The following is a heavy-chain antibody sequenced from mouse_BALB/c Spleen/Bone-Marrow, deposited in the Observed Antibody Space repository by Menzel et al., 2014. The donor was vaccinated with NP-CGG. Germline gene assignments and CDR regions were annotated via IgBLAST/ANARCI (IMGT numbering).Heavy chain of an antibody. Sequence: LVESGAELVKPGASVKLSCKASGYTFTSYWMHWVKQRPGQGLEWIGEINPSNGRTNYNEKFKSKATLIVDKSSSTAYMQLSSLTSEDSAVYYCARYLHYYGSSYGYFDVWGAGTTVTVSS. J-gene: IGHJ1*01. D-gene: IGHD1-1*01. CDR3: ARYLHYYGSSYGYFDV. CDR2: INPSNGRT. V-gene: IGHV1S81*02. CDR1: GYTFTSYW.